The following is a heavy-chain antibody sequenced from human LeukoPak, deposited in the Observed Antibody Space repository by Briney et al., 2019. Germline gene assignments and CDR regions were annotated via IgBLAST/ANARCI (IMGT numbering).Heavy chain of an antibody. CDR3: AKDKSFAGYSSGWGWYFDL. J-gene: IGHJ2*01. CDR1: GFTFDDYA. Sequence: GGSLRLSCAASGFTFDDYAVHWVRQAPGKGLEWVSGISWNSGSIGYADSVKGRFTISRDNAKNSLYLQMNSLRAEDTALYYCAKDKSFAGYSSGWGWYFDLWGRGTLVTVSS. CDR2: ISWNSGSI. D-gene: IGHD6-19*01. V-gene: IGHV3-9*01.